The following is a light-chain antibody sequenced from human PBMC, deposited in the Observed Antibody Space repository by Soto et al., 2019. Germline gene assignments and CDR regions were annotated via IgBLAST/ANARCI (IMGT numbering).Light chain of an antibody. CDR3: QQYYGFPLT. J-gene: IGKJ2*01. CDR1: QSLLYNSNNKDY. V-gene: IGKV4-1*01. CDR2: WAS. Sequence: DIVMTQSPDSLAVSLGERATINCKSSQSLLYNSNNKDYLAWYQQKPGQPPKLLIYWASTRESGVPDRFSGSGSETDFTLTISSLQAEDVAVYYCQQYYGFPLTLGQGTKLEIK.